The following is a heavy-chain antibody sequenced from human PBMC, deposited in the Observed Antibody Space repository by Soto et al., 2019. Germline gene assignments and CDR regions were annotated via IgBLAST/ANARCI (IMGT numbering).Heavy chain of an antibody. CDR2: INPGDSDT. CDR1: GFSFRRCK. V-gene: IGHV5-51*01. J-gene: IGHJ6*02. CDR3: TRSYGDSYYYYYGMDV. Sequence: PGESMKISREGCGFSFRRCKSSWVRQMPGKGLEWMGIINPGDSDTRYSPSFQGQVTISADKSISTAYLQWSSLKASDTTMYYCTRSYGDSYYYYYGMDVWGQGTTVTVSS. D-gene: IGHD4-17*01.